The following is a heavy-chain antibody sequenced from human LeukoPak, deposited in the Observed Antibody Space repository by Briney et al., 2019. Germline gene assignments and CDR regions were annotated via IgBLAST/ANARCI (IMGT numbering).Heavy chain of an antibody. V-gene: IGHV4-39*01. D-gene: IGHD6-13*01. CDR3: ARSADIAAAGTLGMDV. CDR2: IYYSGST. J-gene: IGHJ6*02. Sequence: SETLSLTCTVSGGSISSSSYYWGWIRQPPGKGLEWIGNIYYSGSTYYNPSLKSRVTISVDTSKNQFSLKLSSVTAADTAVYYCARSADIAAAGTLGMDVWGQGTTVTVSS. CDR1: GGSISSSSYY.